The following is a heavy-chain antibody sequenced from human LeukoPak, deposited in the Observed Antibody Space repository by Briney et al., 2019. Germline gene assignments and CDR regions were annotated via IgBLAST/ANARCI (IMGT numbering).Heavy chain of an antibody. D-gene: IGHD3-22*01. CDR1: GFTFRNYV. V-gene: IGHV3-30*04. J-gene: IGHJ4*02. Sequence: GGSLRLSCAASGFTFRNYVIHWVRQAPDKGLEWVAVISYDGSNKYYADSVKGRFTISRDNSKNALYLQMNSLRAEDTAVYYCARDALDSSGYFFLSDYWGQGTLVTVSS. CDR2: ISYDGSNK. CDR3: ARDALDSSGYFFLSDY.